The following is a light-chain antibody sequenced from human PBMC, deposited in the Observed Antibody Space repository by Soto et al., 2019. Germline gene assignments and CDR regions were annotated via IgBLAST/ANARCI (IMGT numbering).Light chain of an antibody. CDR2: GAS. CDR1: QSVSSSF. Sequence: EIVLTQSPGTLSVSPGERATLSCRASQSVSSSFLAWYQQKSGQAPSLLIYGASSRATGIPDRFSGSGSGTDFTLTISRLEPEDFAVYYCHQYGSSPQTFGQGTKVEV. V-gene: IGKV3-20*01. J-gene: IGKJ1*01. CDR3: HQYGSSPQT.